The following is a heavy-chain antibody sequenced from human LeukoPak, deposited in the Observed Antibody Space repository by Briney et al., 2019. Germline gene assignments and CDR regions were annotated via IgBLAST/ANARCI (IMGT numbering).Heavy chain of an antibody. CDR3: ARHRDGYMRRAVDY. CDR1: GGSISSYY. J-gene: IGHJ4*02. Sequence: PSQTLSLTCIVSGGSISSYYWSWIRQPPGKGLEWIGYIYYSGSTNYNPSLKSRVTISVDTSKNQFSLKLSSVTAADTAVYYCARHRDGYMRRAVDYWGQGTLVTVSS. V-gene: IGHV4-59*08. D-gene: IGHD5-24*01. CDR2: IYYSGST.